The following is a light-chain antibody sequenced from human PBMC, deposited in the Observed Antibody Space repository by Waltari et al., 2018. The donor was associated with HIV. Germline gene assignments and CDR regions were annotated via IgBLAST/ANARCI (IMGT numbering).Light chain of an antibody. V-gene: IGLV2-8*01. Sequence: QSALTQPPSASGSPGQSVTISCNGTSSDVGGNNYVSWYQQYPGKAPRLMIYEVYKRPSGVPHRFSGSKSGSTASLTGSGLQAEDEANYYCSSYAGINTYVLFGGGTKLTVL. CDR2: EVY. CDR3: SSYAGINTYVL. J-gene: IGLJ2*01. CDR1: SSDVGGNNY.